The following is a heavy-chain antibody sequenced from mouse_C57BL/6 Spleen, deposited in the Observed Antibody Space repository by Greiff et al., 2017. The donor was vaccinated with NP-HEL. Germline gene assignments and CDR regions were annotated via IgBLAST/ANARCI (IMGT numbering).Heavy chain of an antibody. CDR1: GFTFSSYG. CDR3: ARHEDYGNSYLVY. Sequence: EVKLVESGGDLVKPGGSLKLSCAASGFTFSSYGMSWVRQTPDKRLEWVATISSGGSYTYYPDSVKGRSTISRDNAKNTLYLQMSSLKSEDTAMYYCARHEDYGNSYLVYWGQGPTLSLL. V-gene: IGHV5-6*01. J-gene: IGHJ2*01. CDR2: ISSGGSYT. D-gene: IGHD2-1*01.